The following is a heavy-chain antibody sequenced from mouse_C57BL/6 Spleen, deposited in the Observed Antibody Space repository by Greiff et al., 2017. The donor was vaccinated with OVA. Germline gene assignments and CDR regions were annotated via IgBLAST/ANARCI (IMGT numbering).Heavy chain of an antibody. D-gene: IGHD2-3*01. CDR2: IYPGSGST. V-gene: IGHV1-55*01. CDR1: GYTFTSYW. Sequence: QVQLQQPGAELVKPGASVKMSCKASGYTFTSYWITWVKQRPGQGLEWIGAIYPGSGSTNYNQKFKSKAKLTVDTSSSAAYMQLSSLTSEDSAVYYCAGAEDCYFLFAYWGQGTLVTVSA. CDR3: AGAEDCYFLFAY. J-gene: IGHJ3*01.